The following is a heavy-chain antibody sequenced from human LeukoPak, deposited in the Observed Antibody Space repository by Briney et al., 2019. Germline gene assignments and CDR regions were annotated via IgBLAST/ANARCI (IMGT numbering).Heavy chain of an antibody. CDR3: AGTNSRMPYFDS. D-gene: IGHD1/OR15-1a*01. CDR1: GGSISYYY. Sequence: PSETLSLTCTVSGGSISYYYWTWLRQPPGKGLEWIGYIYDSGSTNYNPSLKSRVTISVDTSKNQFSLKLSSVTAADTAVYYCAGTNSRMPYFDSWGQGTLVTVSS. V-gene: IGHV4-59*03. CDR2: IYDSGST. J-gene: IGHJ4*02.